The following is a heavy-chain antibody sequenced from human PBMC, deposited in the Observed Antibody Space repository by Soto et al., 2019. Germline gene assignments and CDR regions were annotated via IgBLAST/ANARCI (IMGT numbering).Heavy chain of an antibody. J-gene: IGHJ4*02. D-gene: IGHD6-13*01. Sequence: QVQLQESGPGLVKPSQTLSLTCTVSGGSISSGGYYWSWIRQHPGKGLEWIGYIYYSGSTYYNPSLKSRVTISVDTSKNQFSLKLSSVTAADTAVYYCARGISGIAAPPYFDYWGQGTLVTVSS. CDR2: IYYSGST. V-gene: IGHV4-31*03. CDR1: GGSISSGGYY. CDR3: ARGISGIAAPPYFDY.